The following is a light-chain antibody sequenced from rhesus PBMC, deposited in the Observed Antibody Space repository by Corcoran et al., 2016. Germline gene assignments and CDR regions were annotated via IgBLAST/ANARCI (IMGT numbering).Light chain of an antibody. CDR3: QQYSSRPPT. Sequence: DIQMTQSPSSLSASVGDTVTTTCLASHGISRWVACYQQKQGKPPKLCNYKESNLQSGVPSRFSGSGYGSDFTLTISSLQSEDCATYYCQQYSSRPPTFGGGTKVEIK. CDR1: HGISRW. V-gene: IGKV1-22*01. CDR2: KES. J-gene: IGKJ4*01.